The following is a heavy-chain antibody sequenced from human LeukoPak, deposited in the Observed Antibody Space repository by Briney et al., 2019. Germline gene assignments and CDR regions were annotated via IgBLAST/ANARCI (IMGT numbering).Heavy chain of an antibody. V-gene: IGHV3-21*04. D-gene: IGHD6-19*01. CDR2: ISNGSGVK. Sequence: GGSLRLSCAASGFTFSNYFMNWVRQAPGKGLEWVSSISNGSGVKYYADSVKGRFITSRDNSKNSLYLQMNSLRAEDTAVYYCAKDVYPPVPWLVPLDYWGQGTLVTVSS. J-gene: IGHJ4*02. CDR3: AKDVYPPVPWLVPLDY. CDR1: GFTFSNYF.